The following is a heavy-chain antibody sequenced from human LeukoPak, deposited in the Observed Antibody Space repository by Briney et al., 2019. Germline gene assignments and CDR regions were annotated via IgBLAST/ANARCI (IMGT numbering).Heavy chain of an antibody. Sequence: ASVKVSCKASGYTFTGYYMHWVRQAPGQGLEWMGWINPNSGGTNYAQKFQGRVTMTRDTSISTAYMELSRLRSDDTAVYYCARVLETTVNFYYYYYMDVWGKGTTVTISS. CDR2: INPNSGGT. CDR3: ARVLETTVNFYYYYYMDV. D-gene: IGHD4-17*01. CDR1: GYTFTGYY. V-gene: IGHV1-2*02. J-gene: IGHJ6*03.